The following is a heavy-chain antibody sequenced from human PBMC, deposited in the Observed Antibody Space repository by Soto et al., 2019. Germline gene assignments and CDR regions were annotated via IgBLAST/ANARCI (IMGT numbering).Heavy chain of an antibody. V-gene: IGHV3-21*01. CDR3: ARESEDLTSNFNY. CDR1: GFTFTRYS. J-gene: IGHJ4*02. Sequence: GSLRLSCAASGFTFTRYSMNWVRQAPGKGLEWVSSISSTTNYIYYADSMKGRFTVSRDNAKNSVYLEMNSLSAEDTAVYYCARESEDLTSNFNYWGQGTLVTVSS. CDR2: ISSTTNYI.